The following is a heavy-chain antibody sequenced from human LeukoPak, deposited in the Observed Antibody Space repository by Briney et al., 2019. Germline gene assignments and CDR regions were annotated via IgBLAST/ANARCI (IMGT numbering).Heavy chain of an antibody. J-gene: IGHJ4*02. CDR1: GFTFSSYS. CDR3: ARDKSRAGDFDY. CDR2: I. Sequence: GGSLRLSCAASGFTFSSYSMNWVRQAPGKGLEWVSSIVKGRFTISRDNAKNSLYLQMNSLRAEDTAVYYCARDKSRAGDFDYWGQGTLVTVSS. V-gene: IGHV3-21*01. D-gene: IGHD5-24*01.